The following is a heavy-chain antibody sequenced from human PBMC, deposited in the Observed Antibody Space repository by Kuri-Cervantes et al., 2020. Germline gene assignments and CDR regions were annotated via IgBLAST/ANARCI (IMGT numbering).Heavy chain of an antibody. CDR2: ISGSGGST. CDR3: ARDDILTGRFDY. J-gene: IGHJ4*02. V-gene: IGHV3-23*01. D-gene: IGHD3-9*01. CDR1: GFTFSSYA. Sequence: GGSLRLSCAASGFTFSSYAMSWVRQAPGKGLEWVSAISGSGGSTYYADSVKGRFTISRDNSKNTLYLQMNSLRAEDTAVYYCARDDILTGRFDYWGQGTLVTVSS.